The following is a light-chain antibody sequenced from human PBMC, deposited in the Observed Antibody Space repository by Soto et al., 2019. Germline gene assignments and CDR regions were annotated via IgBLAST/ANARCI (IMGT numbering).Light chain of an antibody. CDR1: SSDVGDYDY. V-gene: IGLV2-8*01. CDR2: DVN. Sequence: QSALTQPPSASGSPGQSVTISCTGTSSDVGDYDYVSWYQQHPGKAPKVMIYDVNKRPSGVPNRFSGSKSGNTASLTVSGLQAEDEADYYCSSYAGSNNVIFGGGTKLTVL. J-gene: IGLJ2*01. CDR3: SSYAGSNNVI.